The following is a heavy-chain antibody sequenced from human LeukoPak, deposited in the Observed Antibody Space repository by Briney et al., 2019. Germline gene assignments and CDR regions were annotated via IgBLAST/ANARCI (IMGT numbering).Heavy chain of an antibody. D-gene: IGHD3-10*01. V-gene: IGHV3-30*04. CDR3: ARGYYYLSGSYYSPQFDP. CDR2: TSYDGGNK. Sequence: PGGSLRLSCAASGFTFSSYAMHWVRQAPGKGLEWVAVTSYDGGNKYYADSVKGRFTVSRDNSKNTLYLQMNSLRAEDTAVYYCARGYYYLSGSYYSPQFDPWGQGTLVTVSS. CDR1: GFTFSSYA. J-gene: IGHJ5*02.